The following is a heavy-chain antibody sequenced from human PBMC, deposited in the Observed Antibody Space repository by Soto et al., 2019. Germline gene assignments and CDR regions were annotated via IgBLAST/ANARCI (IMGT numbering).Heavy chain of an antibody. CDR1: GGSIRSDGYY. D-gene: IGHD6-6*01. V-gene: IGHV4-31*03. J-gene: IGHJ5*02. Sequence: PSETLSLTCTVSGGSIRSDGYYWSWIHQHPGKGLEWIGYIYYSGSTYYNPSLKSRVSISADTSNNQFSLKLTSVTAADTAVYYCAGGSSKSWFDPWGQGTLVTVSS. CDR3: AGGSSKSWFDP. CDR2: IYYSGST.